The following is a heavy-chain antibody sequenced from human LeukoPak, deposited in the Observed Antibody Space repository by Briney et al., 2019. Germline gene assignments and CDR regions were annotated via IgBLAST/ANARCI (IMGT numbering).Heavy chain of an antibody. Sequence: ASVKVSCKASGYTFTGYYMHWVRQAPGQGFEWKGWINPNSGGTNYAQKFQGRVTMTRDTSISTAYLQWSSLKASDTAMYYCARSDSSGYRSRFYYYGMDVWGQGTTVTVSS. J-gene: IGHJ6*02. CDR2: INPNSGGT. D-gene: IGHD3-22*01. CDR1: GYTFTGYY. CDR3: ARSDSSGYRSRFYYYGMDV. V-gene: IGHV1-2*02.